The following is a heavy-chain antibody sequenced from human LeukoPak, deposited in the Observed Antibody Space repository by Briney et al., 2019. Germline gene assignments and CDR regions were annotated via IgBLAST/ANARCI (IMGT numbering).Heavy chain of an antibody. V-gene: IGHV4-31*03. D-gene: IGHD5-12*01. Sequence: SETLSLTCTVSGGSISSGGYYWSWIRQHPGKGLEWIGYIYYSGSTYYNPSLKSRVTISVDTSKNQFSLKLSSVTAADTAVYYCARGSSAVATGAFDIWGQGTMVTVPS. CDR3: ARGSSAVATGAFDI. CDR1: GGSISSGGYY. CDR2: IYYSGST. J-gene: IGHJ3*02.